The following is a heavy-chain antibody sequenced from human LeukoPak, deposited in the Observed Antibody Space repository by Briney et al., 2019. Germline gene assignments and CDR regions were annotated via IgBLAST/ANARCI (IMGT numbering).Heavy chain of an antibody. D-gene: IGHD5-24*01. J-gene: IGHJ5*02. CDR2: ISAYNGNT. CDR1: GYTFTSYG. Sequence: GASVKVSCKASGYTFTSYGISWVRQAPGQGLEWMGWISAYNGNTNYAQKLQGRVTMTTDTSTSTAYMELRSLRSDDTAVYYCARVRRDGYNQKRVWFDPWGQGTLVTVSS. V-gene: IGHV1-18*01. CDR3: ARVRRDGYNQKRVWFDP.